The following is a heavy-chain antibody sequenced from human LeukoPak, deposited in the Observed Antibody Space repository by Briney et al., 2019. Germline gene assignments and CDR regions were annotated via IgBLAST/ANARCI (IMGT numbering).Heavy chain of an antibody. D-gene: IGHD6-19*01. CDR2: INAGNGNT. CDR3: ARSGYSSGWYLDY. Sequence: ASVKVSCKASGYTFTSYAMHWVRQAPGQRLEWMGWINAGNGNTKYSQKFQGRVTITADESTSTAYMELSSLRSEDTAVYYCARSGYSSGWYLDYWGQGTLVTVSS. J-gene: IGHJ4*02. CDR1: GYTFTSYA. V-gene: IGHV1-3*01.